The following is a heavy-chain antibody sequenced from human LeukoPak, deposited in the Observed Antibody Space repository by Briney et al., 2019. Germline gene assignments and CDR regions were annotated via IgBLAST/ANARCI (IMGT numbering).Heavy chain of an antibody. V-gene: IGHV3-33*08. Sequence: GGSLRLSCAASGFTFSSYAMSWVRQAPGKGLEWVAVIWYDGSNKYYADSVKGRFTISRDNSKNTLYLQMNSLRAEDTAVYYCARGGTSRGEFDYWGQGTLVTVSS. D-gene: IGHD1-14*01. CDR2: IWYDGSNK. CDR3: ARGGTSRGEFDY. CDR1: GFTFSSYA. J-gene: IGHJ4*02.